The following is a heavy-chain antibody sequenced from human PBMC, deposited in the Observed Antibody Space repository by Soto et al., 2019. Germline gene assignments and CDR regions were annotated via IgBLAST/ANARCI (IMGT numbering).Heavy chain of an antibody. Sequence: QVQLQESGPGLVKPSGTLSLTCTVSGGSISSNNWWSWVRQAPGKGLEWIGEIYHSGSTNYNPSLKGPVTMSVDRSKNQVSLKLHSVTAADTAMYYCASREYSSSSNWLDPWGQGTLVTVSS. V-gene: IGHV4-4*02. CDR1: GGSISSNNW. CDR2: IYHSGST. D-gene: IGHD6-6*01. CDR3: ASREYSSSSNWLDP. J-gene: IGHJ5*02.